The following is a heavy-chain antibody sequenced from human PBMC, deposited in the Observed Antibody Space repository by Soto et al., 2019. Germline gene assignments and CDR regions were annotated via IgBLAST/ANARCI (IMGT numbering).Heavy chain of an antibody. Sequence: QVQLQESGPGLVKPSQTLSLTCTVSGGSISSGGYYWTWIRQHPGKGLEWIGYNYYSGITYYNPSLKSRVTISLDTSKNQLSLQLSSVTAADTAVYYCARGSSIAGLFYGMDVWGQGTTVTVSS. D-gene: IGHD6-6*01. CDR2: NYYSGIT. CDR1: GGSISSGGYY. J-gene: IGHJ6*02. CDR3: ARGSSIAGLFYGMDV. V-gene: IGHV4-31*03.